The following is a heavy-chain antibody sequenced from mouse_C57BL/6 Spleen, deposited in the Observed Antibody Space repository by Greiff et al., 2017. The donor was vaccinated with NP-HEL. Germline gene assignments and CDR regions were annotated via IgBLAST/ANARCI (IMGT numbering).Heavy chain of an antibody. V-gene: IGHV1-64*01. CDR1: GYPFPSSW. D-gene: IGHD2-3*01. CDR2: FLPNSGIT. J-gene: IGHJ2*01. CDR3: ARRDGYYYCDY. Sequence: QVQLKESGAELVKPGAPVKLSCKALGYPFPSSWLPWVKQSLGQVFDWFGMFLPNSGITNYNEKFKSKATLTVDKSSSTAYMQLSSLTYEDSAVYYCARRDGYYYCDYWGKGTTLTVAS.